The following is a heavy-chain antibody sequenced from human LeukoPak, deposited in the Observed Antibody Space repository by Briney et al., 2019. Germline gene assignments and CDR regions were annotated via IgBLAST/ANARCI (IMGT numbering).Heavy chain of an antibody. J-gene: IGHJ3*02. CDR3: AREGVTALKHYDFWSGYDAFDI. D-gene: IGHD3-3*01. CDR1: GFTFSSYS. Sequence: GGSLRLSCAASGFTFSSYSMNWVRQAPGKGLEWVSSISSSSSYIYYANSVKGQFTISRDNAKNSLYLQMNSLRAEDTAVYYCAREGVTALKHYDFWSGYDAFDIWGQGTMVTVSS. V-gene: IGHV3-21*01. CDR2: ISSSSSYI.